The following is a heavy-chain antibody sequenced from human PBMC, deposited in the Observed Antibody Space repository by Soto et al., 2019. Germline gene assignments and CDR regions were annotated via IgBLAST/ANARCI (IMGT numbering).Heavy chain of an antibody. D-gene: IGHD6-19*01. J-gene: IGHJ6*02. V-gene: IGHV3-11*01. CDR3: ASDPAVAERYYYGMDV. CDR2: ISSSGSTI. Sequence: PGGSLRLSCAASGFTFSDYYMSWIRQAPGKGLEWVSYISSSGSTIYYADSVKGRFTISRDNAKNSLYLQMNSLRAEDTAVYYCASDPAVAERYYYGMDVWGQGTTVTVSS. CDR1: GFTFSDYY.